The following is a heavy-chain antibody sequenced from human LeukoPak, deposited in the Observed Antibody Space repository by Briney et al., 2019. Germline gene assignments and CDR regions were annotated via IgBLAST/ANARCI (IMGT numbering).Heavy chain of an antibody. J-gene: IGHJ6*03. Sequence: GGSLRLSCAASGFTFDDCAMHWVRQAPGKGLEWVSGISWNSVNIGYADSVKGRFTISRDNAKNSLYLQMNSLRAEDTAFYYCAKGGPIVAGAKGPIYYYYYLDVWGKGTTVTVSS. CDR2: ISWNSVNI. CDR3: AKGGPIVAGAKGPIYYYYYLDV. V-gene: IGHV3-9*01. D-gene: IGHD2-2*01. CDR1: GFTFDDCA.